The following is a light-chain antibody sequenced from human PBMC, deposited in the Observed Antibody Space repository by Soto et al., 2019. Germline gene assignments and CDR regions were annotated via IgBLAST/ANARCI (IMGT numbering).Light chain of an antibody. CDR1: QSISSN. J-gene: IGKJ4*01. CDR2: GAS. Sequence: MTQSPSSLSASVGYIFTITCRASQSISSNLAWYQQKPGQAPRLLIYGASTRATGIPGRLSGSGYGTELTLTISSMKSEDFEIYSCQHYNAWTLTFGGGTKVDI. V-gene: IGKV3-15*01. CDR3: QHYNAWTLT.